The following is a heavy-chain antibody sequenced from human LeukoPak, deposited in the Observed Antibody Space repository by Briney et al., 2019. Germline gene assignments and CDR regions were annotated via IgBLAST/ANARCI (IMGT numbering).Heavy chain of an antibody. Sequence: SETLSFTCTVSGGSISSYYWSWIRQPPGKGLEWIGYIYYSGSTNYNPSLKSRVTISVDTSKNQFSLKLSSVTAADTAVYYCARVRTNDHGMDVWGQGTTVTVSS. CDR2: IYYSGST. J-gene: IGHJ6*02. V-gene: IGHV4-59*01. CDR1: GGSISSYY. CDR3: ARVRTNDHGMDV. D-gene: IGHD2-8*01.